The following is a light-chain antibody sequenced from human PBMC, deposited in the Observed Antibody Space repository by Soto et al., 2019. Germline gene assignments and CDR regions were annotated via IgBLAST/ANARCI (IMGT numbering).Light chain of an antibody. V-gene: IGKV3-11*01. CDR1: QSVSSH. CDR2: DAS. CDR3: QQRSNWPPIT. J-gene: IGKJ5*01. Sequence: EIVLTQSPATLSLSPGEGATVSCRASQSVSSHLAWYQQKRGQAPRLLIYDASSRASGIPARFSGRGSGTDFTLTISYLEPEDFAIYYCQQRSNWPPITFGQGTRLEIK.